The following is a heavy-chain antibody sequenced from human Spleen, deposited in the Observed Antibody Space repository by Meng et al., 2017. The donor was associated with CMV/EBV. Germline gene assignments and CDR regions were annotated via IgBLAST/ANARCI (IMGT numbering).Heavy chain of an antibody. D-gene: IGHD3-22*01. CDR2: IYPGDSNA. CDR3: ARQSNYEIYYYDSSGYYYFDY. Sequence: YWIGWVRQMPGKGLEWMGIIYPGDSNARYSPSFQGQVTISVDESITTAYLQWSSLKASDTAMYYCARQSNYEIYYYDSSGYYYFDYWGQGTLVTVSS. CDR1: YW. J-gene: IGHJ4*02. V-gene: IGHV5-51*01.